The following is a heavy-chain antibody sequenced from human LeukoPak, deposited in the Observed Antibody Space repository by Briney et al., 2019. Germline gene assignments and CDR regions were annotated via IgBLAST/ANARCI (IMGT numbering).Heavy chain of an antibody. CDR1: GYTFTSYD. CDR2: MNPNSGNT. Sequence: GASVKVSCKASGYTFTSYDINWVRQATGQGLEWMGWMNPNSGNTGYAQKFQGRVTITRNTSISTAYTELSSLRSEDTAVYYCARKGPRSWFDPWGQGTLVTVSS. V-gene: IGHV1-8*03. CDR3: ARKGPRSWFDP. J-gene: IGHJ5*02.